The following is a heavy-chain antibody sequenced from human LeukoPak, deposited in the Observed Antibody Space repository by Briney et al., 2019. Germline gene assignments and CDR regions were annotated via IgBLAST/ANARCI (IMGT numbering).Heavy chain of an antibody. D-gene: IGHD6-13*01. Sequence: SETLSLACAVYGGSFSGYYWSWIRQPPGKGLEWIGEINHSGSTNYNPSLKSRVTISVDTSKNQFSLKLSSVTAADTAVYYCARHVIAAAGFNWFDPWGQGTLVTVSS. J-gene: IGHJ5*02. CDR3: ARHVIAAAGFNWFDP. CDR2: INHSGST. V-gene: IGHV4-34*01. CDR1: GGSFSGYY.